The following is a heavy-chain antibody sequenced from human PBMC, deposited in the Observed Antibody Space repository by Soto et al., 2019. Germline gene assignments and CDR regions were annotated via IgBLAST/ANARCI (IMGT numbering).Heavy chain of an antibody. J-gene: IGHJ4*02. V-gene: IGHV3-23*01. D-gene: IGHD6-19*01. CDR1: GFTFSSYA. CDR2: ISGSGGST. Sequence: GGSLRLSCAASGFTFSSYAMSWVRQAPGKGLEWVSAISGSGGSTYYADSVKGRFTISRDNSKNTLYLQMNSLRAEDTAVYYCAKGPGSGWTRAFDYWGQGTLVTAPQ. CDR3: AKGPGSGWTRAFDY.